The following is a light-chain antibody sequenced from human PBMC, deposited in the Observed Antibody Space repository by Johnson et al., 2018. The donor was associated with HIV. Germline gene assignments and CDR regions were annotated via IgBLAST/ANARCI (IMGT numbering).Light chain of an antibody. Sequence: QLVLTQPPSVSAAPGQKVTISCSTNSSNFGNNYVSWYQQLPGTAPKLLIYKNDKRPSGIPDRFSGSKSGTSATLGITGLQTGDEADYYCGTWDSSLSAGRYVFGTGTKVTVL. CDR2: KND. CDR3: GTWDSSLSAGRYV. CDR1: SSNFGNNY. V-gene: IGLV1-51*02. J-gene: IGLJ1*01.